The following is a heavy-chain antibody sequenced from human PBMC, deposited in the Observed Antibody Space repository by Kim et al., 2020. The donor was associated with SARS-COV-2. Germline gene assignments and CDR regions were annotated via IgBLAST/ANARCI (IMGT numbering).Heavy chain of an antibody. CDR2: IWYDGSNK. CDR3: ARDPDQGTFDY. Sequence: GGSLRLSCAASGFTFSSYGMHWVRQAPGKGLEWVAVIWYDGSNKYYADSVKGRFTISRDNSKNTLYLQMNSLRAEDTAVYYCARDPDQGTFDYWGQGTLVTVSS. J-gene: IGHJ4*02. V-gene: IGHV3-33*01. CDR1: GFTFSSYG. D-gene: IGHD1-1*01.